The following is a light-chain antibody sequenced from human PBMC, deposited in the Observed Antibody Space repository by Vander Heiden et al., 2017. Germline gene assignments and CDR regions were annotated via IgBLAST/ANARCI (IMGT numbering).Light chain of an antibody. CDR3: MQYLQGGT. J-gene: IGKJ1*01. CDR2: LGS. Sequence: DIVMTQSPLSLPVTPGEPASISCRSSQSLLHSNGYNYLDWYLQKPGQSPQLLIYLGSNRASGVPDRFRGSGSGTDFTLKISRVEAEDVGVYYCMQYLQGGTFGQGTKLEIK. CDR1: QSLLHSNGYNY. V-gene: IGKV2-28*01.